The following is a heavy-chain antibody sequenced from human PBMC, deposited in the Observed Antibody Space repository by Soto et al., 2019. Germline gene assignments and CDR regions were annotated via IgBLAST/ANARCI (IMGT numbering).Heavy chain of an antibody. CDR3: ATLGKGLGNFDY. J-gene: IGHJ4*02. V-gene: IGHV4-59*01. CDR2: IYYSGST. D-gene: IGHD6-19*01. Sequence: PSETLSLTCTVSGGSISSYYWSWIRQPPGKGLEWIGYIYYSGSTNYNPSLKGRVTISVDTSKNQFSLKLSSVTAADTAVYYCATLGKGLGNFDYWGQGTLVTVSS. CDR1: GGSISSYY.